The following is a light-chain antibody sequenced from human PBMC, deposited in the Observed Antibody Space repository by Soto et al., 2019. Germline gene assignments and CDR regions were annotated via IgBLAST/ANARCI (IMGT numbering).Light chain of an antibody. V-gene: IGKV4-1*01. CDR1: QSVVFPSNNKNY. J-gene: IGKJ2*01. CDR3: QQYYTTPFT. Sequence: DIVMTQSPDSLAVSLGERATINCKSSQSVVFPSNNKNYLTWYQQKPGQPPKLLIYWASTRESGVPDRFSGSGSGTDFTLTISSLQAEDVAVYYCQQYYTTPFTFGQGTKLEIK. CDR2: WAS.